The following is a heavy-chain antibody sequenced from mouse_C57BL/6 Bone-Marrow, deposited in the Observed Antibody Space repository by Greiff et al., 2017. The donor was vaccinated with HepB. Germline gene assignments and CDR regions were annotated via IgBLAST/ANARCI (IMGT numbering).Heavy chain of an antibody. Sequence: EVQLVESGAELVRPGASVKLSCTASGFNIKDDYMHWVKQRPEQGLEWIGWIDPENGDTEYASKFQGKATITADTSSNTAYLQLSSLTSEDTSVYYCTTAVVATYYWGQGTTLTVSS. J-gene: IGHJ2*01. CDR3: TTAVVATYY. CDR1: GFNIKDDY. CDR2: IDPENGDT. V-gene: IGHV14-4*01. D-gene: IGHD1-1*01.